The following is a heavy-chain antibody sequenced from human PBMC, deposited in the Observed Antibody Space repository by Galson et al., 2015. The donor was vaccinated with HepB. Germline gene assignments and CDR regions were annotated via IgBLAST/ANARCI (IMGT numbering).Heavy chain of an antibody. D-gene: IGHD4-23*01. V-gene: IGHV7-4-1*02. Sequence: SVKVSCKASGYTFTSYAMNWVRQAPGQGLEWMGWINTNTGNPTYAQGFTGRFVFSLDTSVSTAYLQISSLKAEDTAVYYCSYGGKRGVDYYYYGMDVWGQGTTVTVSS. J-gene: IGHJ6*02. CDR1: GYTFTSYA. CDR2: INTNTGNP. CDR3: SYGGKRGVDYYYYGMDV.